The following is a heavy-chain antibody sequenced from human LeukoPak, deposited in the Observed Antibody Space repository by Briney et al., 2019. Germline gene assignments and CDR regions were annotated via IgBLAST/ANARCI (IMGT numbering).Heavy chain of an antibody. Sequence: TGGSLRLSCAASGFTFSSYRMNWVREAPGKGLEWVSSISSGSSYIYYADSLKGRFTISRDNAKNSLYLQMTSRRAEDTAVYYCARSSSVHYDSSGYSALDYWGQGTLVTVSS. D-gene: IGHD3-22*01. J-gene: IGHJ4*02. V-gene: IGHV3-21*01. CDR1: GFTFSSYR. CDR3: ARSSSVHYDSSGYSALDY. CDR2: ISSGSSYI.